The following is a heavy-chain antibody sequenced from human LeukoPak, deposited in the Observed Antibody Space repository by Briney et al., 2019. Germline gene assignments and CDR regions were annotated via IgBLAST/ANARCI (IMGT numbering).Heavy chain of an antibody. CDR2: ISGSGGRT. Sequence: PGGSLRLSCAASGFTFSSYGMSWVRQAPGKGLDWVSAISGSGGRTYYADSVKGRFTISRDNSKNTLYLQMNSLRAEDTAVYYCAKAPTYYYGSGSYSVLDYWGQGTLVTVSS. V-gene: IGHV3-23*01. CDR1: GFTFSSYG. CDR3: AKAPTYYYGSGSYSVLDY. D-gene: IGHD3-10*01. J-gene: IGHJ4*02.